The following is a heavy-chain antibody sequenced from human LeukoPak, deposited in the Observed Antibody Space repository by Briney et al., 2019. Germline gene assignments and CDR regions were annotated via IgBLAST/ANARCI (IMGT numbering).Heavy chain of an antibody. CDR2: IYPGDSDT. CDR3: ARLIYYDSSGEDYFDY. J-gene: IGHJ4*02. D-gene: IGHD3-22*01. Sequence: GESLKISYKGSGYSFTSYWIGWVRPMPGKGLEWMGIIYPGDSDTIYSPSFQGQVTISADKSISTAYLQWSSLKASDTAMYYCARLIYYDSSGEDYFDYWGQGTLVTVSS. V-gene: IGHV5-51*01. CDR1: GYSFTSYW.